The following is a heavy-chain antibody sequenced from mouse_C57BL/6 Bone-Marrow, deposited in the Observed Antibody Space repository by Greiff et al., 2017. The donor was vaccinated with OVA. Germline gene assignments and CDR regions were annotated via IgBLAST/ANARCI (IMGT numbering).Heavy chain of an antibody. CDR2: IYPGDGDT. CDR3: ARERLRRRGVSFAY. J-gene: IGHJ3*01. CDR1: GYAFSSSW. V-gene: IGHV1-82*01. D-gene: IGHD2-4*01. Sequence: QVQLQQSGPELVKPGASVKISCKASGYAFSSSWMNWVKQRPGKGLEWIGRIYPGDGDTNYNGKFKGKATLTADKSSSTAYMQLSSLTSEDSAVYFCARERLRRRGVSFAYWGQGTLVTVSA.